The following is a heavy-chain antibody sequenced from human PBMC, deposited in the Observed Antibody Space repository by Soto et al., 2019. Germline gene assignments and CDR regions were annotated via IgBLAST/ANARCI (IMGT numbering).Heavy chain of an antibody. J-gene: IGHJ6*02. V-gene: IGHV1-69*01. Sequence: QVQLVQSGAELRKPGSSVKVSCKASGGTFSDYTINWVRQAPGQRLEWMGGIIPIFDTANYAEKFQGRVTITADESTSTSFMEVSSLRSEDTAVYYCARNGTLTGYADGMDGWGQGTMVTASS. D-gene: IGHD2-2*01. CDR1: GGTFSDYT. CDR2: IIPIFDTA. CDR3: ARNGTLTGYADGMDG.